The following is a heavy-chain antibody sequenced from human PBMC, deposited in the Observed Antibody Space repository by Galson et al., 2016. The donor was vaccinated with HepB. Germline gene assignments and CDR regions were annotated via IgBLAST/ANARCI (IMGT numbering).Heavy chain of an antibody. V-gene: IGHV3-74*01. D-gene: IGHD3-10*01. CDR1: GFRFSSAW. CDR3: ARGSWAPFES. J-gene: IGHJ5*01. Sequence: SLRLSCAASGFRFSSAWMHWVRQAPGKGLVWVSGLSFDGSARRYADSVKSRFTISRDNAKNTLYLEMTSLSAEDTAVYSCARGSWAPFESWGQGTLVTVSS. CDR2: LSFDGSAR.